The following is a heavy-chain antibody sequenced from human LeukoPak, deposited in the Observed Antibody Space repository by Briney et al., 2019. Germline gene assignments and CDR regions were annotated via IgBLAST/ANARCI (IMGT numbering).Heavy chain of an antibody. J-gene: IGHJ4*02. CDR3: ARGAKARGYSYGYAALDY. CDR2: VNHSGST. V-gene: IGHV4-34*01. CDR1: GGSFSGYY. D-gene: IGHD5-18*01. Sequence: SETLSLTCAVYGGSFSGYYWSWIRQPPGKGLEWIGEVNHSGSTNYNPSLKSRVTISVDTSKNQFSLKLSSVAAADTAVYYCARGAKARGYSYGYAALDYWGQGTLVTVSS.